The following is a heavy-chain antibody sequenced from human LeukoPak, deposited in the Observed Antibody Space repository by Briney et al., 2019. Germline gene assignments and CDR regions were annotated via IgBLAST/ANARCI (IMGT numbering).Heavy chain of an antibody. CDR1: GFTFDDYA. Sequence: GGSLRLSCAASGFTFDDYAMHWVRLVPGKGLEWVSGISWNSDNIGYADSVKGRFTISRDNAENSLYLQMNSLRAEDTAVYYCARKDEHYGSGSFSYWGQGTLVTVSS. V-gene: IGHV3-9*01. J-gene: IGHJ4*02. D-gene: IGHD3-10*01. CDR3: ARKDEHYGSGSFSY. CDR2: ISWNSDNI.